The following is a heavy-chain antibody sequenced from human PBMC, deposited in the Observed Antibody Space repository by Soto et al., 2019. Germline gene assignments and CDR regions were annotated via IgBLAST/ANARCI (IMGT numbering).Heavy chain of an antibody. V-gene: IGHV3-23*04. CDR1: GFTFSSYS. CDR2: ISSSGGST. CDR3: AKDGYCSSTSCPNYYYYYGMDV. Sequence: EVQLVESGGGLVKPGGSLRLSCAASGFTFSSYSMNWVRQAPGKGLEWVSSISSSGGSTYYADSVKGRFTISRDNSKNTLYLQMNSLRAEDTAVYYCAKDGYCSSTSCPNYYYYYGMDVWGQGTTVTVSS. J-gene: IGHJ6*02. D-gene: IGHD2-2*01.